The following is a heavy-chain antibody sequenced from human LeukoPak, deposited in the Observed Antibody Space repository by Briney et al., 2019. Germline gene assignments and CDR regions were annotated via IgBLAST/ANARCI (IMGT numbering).Heavy chain of an antibody. J-gene: IGHJ4*02. V-gene: IGHV3-7*01. Sequence: GGSLRLSCAASGFSFSSYWMIWVRQAPGKGVEWVANIKQDGSEKFYVDSVKGRFTISRDNAKNSLYLQMNSLRAEDTAVYYCARGKYYGSDWGQGTLVTVSS. CDR2: IKQDGSEK. CDR1: GFSFSSYW. D-gene: IGHD3-10*01. CDR3: ARGKYYGSD.